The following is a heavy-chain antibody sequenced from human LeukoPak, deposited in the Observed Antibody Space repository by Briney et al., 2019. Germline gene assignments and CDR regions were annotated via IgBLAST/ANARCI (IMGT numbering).Heavy chain of an antibody. CDR2: ISNDGNNK. Sequence: GGSLRLSCAASGFTFSSYAMHWVRQAPGKGLEWVAVISNDGNNKYHADSVKGRFTISRDNSKKSLYLQMNSLRAEDTALYYCARDPVSIGSRMNSDYWGQGTLVTVTS. CDR1: GFTFSSYA. J-gene: IGHJ4*02. CDR3: ARDPVSIGSRMNSDY. D-gene: IGHD3-10*01. V-gene: IGHV3-30-3*01.